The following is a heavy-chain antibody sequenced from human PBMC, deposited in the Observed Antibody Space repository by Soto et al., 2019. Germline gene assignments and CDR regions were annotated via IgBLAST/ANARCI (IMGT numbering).Heavy chain of an antibody. CDR3: ARRAAARPPPDYYYYYGMDV. D-gene: IGHD6-13*01. CDR2: IYYSGST. CDR1: GGSIISSIYY. V-gene: IGHV4-39*01. J-gene: IGHJ6*02. Sequence: PSETLSLTCTVSGGSIISSIYYWGWIRHPPGKGLEWIGSIYYSGSTYYNPSLKSRVTISVDTSKNQFSLKLSSVTAADTAVYYCARRAAARPPPDYYYYYGMDVWGQGTTVTVSS.